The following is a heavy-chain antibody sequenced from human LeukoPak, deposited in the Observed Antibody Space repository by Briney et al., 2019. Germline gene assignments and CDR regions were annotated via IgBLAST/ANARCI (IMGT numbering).Heavy chain of an antibody. D-gene: IGHD3-22*01. Sequence: SETLSLTCAVSGGSISSSNWWSWVRQPPGKGLEWIGEIYRSGSTNYNPSLKSRVTISVDKSKNQFSLKLSSVTAADTAVYYCARRGYYDSSGFDYWGQGTLVTVSS. J-gene: IGHJ4*02. CDR2: IYRSGST. V-gene: IGHV4-4*02. CDR3: ARRGYYDSSGFDY. CDR1: GGSISSSNW.